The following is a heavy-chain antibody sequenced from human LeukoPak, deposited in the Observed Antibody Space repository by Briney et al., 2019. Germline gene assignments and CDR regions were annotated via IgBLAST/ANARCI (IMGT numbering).Heavy chain of an antibody. Sequence: PGGSLRLSCAASGFTFSSYEMNWVRQAPGKGLEWVSYISSSGSTIYYADYVKGRFTISRDNAKNSLYLQMNSLRAEDTAAYYCARFFMLRYFDWLPYFDYWGQGTLVTVSS. CDR2: ISSSGSTI. V-gene: IGHV3-48*03. D-gene: IGHD3-9*01. CDR1: GFTFSSYE. J-gene: IGHJ4*02. CDR3: ARFFMLRYFDWLPYFDY.